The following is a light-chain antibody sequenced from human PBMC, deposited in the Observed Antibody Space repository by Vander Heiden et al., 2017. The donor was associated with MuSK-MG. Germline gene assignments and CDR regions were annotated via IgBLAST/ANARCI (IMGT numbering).Light chain of an antibody. V-gene: IGKV3-11*01. CDR2: DAS. J-gene: IGKJ3*01. CDR1: QSVSTF. CDR3: QHRINGPPFFI. Sequence: EVVLTQSPATLSLSPGERATLSCRASQSVSTFLGWYQHKPGQAPRLLIYDASKRATDIQPRFSGSGYGTDFTLTISGLEPEDFAVYYCQHRINGPPFFISGHGTKVHMK.